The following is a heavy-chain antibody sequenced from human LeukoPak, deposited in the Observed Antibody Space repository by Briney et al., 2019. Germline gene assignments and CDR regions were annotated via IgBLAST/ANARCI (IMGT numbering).Heavy chain of an antibody. CDR1: GFTFSNYA. J-gene: IGHJ4*02. CDR3: AKDQAINIATGGTFDY. Sequence: PGGSLRLSCAASGFTFSNYAMNWVRQAPGKGPEWVSSISGSGGSTHYAVSVKGRFTISRDNSKNTMSLQMNSLRAEDTAVYYCAKDQAINIATGGTFDYWGQGALVTVGS. CDR2: ISGSGGST. D-gene: IGHD6-13*01. V-gene: IGHV3-23*01.